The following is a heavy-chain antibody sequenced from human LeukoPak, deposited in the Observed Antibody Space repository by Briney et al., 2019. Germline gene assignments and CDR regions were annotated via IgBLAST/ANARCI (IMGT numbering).Heavy chain of an antibody. D-gene: IGHD4-17*01. J-gene: IGHJ6*03. Sequence: SETLSLTCTVAGGSISSGGYYWSWIRQHPGKGLESIGYIYYSGSTYYNPSLKSRVTISVDTSKNQFSLKLSSVTAPDTADYYCARASSQTTVPYYYEYLDVWGQGTMVTVSS. CDR1: GGSISSGGYY. V-gene: IGHV4-31*03. CDR2: IYYSGST. CDR3: ARASSQTTVPYYYEYLDV.